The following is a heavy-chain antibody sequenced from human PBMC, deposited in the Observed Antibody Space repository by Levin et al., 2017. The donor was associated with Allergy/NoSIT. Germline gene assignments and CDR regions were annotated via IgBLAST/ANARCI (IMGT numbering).Heavy chain of an antibody. J-gene: IGHJ4*02. CDR2: IYTSGST. V-gene: IGHV4-4*07. CDR3: ARSSITMFGVVFDY. D-gene: IGHD3-3*01. CDR1: GGSISSYY. Sequence: PSETLSLTCTVSGGSISSYYWSWIRQPAGKGLEWIGRIYTSGSTNYNPSLKSRVTMSVDTSKNQFSLKLSSVTAADTAVYYCARSSITMFGVVFDYWGQGTLVTVSS.